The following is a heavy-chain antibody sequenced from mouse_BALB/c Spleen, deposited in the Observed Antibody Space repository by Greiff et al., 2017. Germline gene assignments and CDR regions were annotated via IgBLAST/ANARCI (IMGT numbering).Heavy chain of an antibody. J-gene: IGHJ3*01. V-gene: IGHV5-6-4*01. CDR2: IGSGGSYT. D-gene: IGHD2-4*01. CDR3: TREGEDYPFAY. CDR1: GFTFSSYT. Sequence: EVKLEESGGGLVKPGGSLKLSCAASGFTFSSYTMSWVRQTPEKRLEWVATIGSGGSYTYYPDSVKGRFTISRDNAKNTLYLQMSSLKSEDTAMYYCTREGEDYPFAYWGQGTLVTVSA.